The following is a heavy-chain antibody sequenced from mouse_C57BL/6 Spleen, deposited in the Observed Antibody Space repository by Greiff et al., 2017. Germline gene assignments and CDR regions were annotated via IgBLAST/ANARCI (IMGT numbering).Heavy chain of an antibody. Sequence: QVQLQQPGAELVRPGSSVKLSCKASGYTFPSYWMHWVKQRPIQGLEWIGNIDPSDSETHYNQKFKDKATLTVDKSSSTAYMQLSSLTSEDSAVYYCAREGGGLPGLFAYWGQGTLVTVSA. J-gene: IGHJ3*01. CDR3: AREGGGLPGLFAY. V-gene: IGHV1-52*01. CDR1: GYTFPSYW. CDR2: IDPSDSET. D-gene: IGHD2-1*01.